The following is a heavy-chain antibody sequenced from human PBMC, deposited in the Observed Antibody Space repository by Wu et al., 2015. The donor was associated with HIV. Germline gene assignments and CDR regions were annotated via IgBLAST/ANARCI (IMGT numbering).Heavy chain of an antibody. J-gene: IGHJ4*02. CDR3: ARSHKWLQLRYQGIFDY. V-gene: IGHV1-2*02. Sequence: QVQLVQSGAQVQRSGASVKVSCKTSGYTFTDYYIHWVRQAPGQGLEWMGWINPKSGGANYAQDFKGRLTMTRDTSITTVYMELKRLTSEDTAMYFCARSHKWLQLRYQGIFDYWGQGTLVTVSS. CDR2: INPKSGGA. D-gene: IGHD5-24*01. CDR1: GYTFTDYY.